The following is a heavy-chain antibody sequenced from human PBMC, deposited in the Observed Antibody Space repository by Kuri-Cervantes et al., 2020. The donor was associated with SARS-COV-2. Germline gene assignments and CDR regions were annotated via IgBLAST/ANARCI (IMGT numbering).Heavy chain of an antibody. Sequence: SETLSLTCTVSGGSISSSSYYWGWIRQPPGKGLEWIGSIYYSGSTYHNLSLKSRVTIFVDTSKNQFSLKLSSVTAADTAVYYCARPLTFGSGYFTHWYFDLWGRGTLVTVSS. CDR2: IYYSGST. V-gene: IGHV4-39*01. CDR1: GGSISSSSYY. D-gene: IGHD3-3*01. J-gene: IGHJ2*01. CDR3: ARPLTFGSGYFTHWYFDL.